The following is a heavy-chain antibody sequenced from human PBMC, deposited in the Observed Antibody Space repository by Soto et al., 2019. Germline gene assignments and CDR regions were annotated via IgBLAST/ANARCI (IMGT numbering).Heavy chain of an antibody. Sequence: PSETLSLTCAVYGGSFSGYYCSWIRQPPGKGLEWIGEINHSGSTNYNPSLKSRVTISVDTSKNQFSLKLSSVTAADTTVYYCARRVIYYYGMDVWGQGTKVTVSS. D-gene: IGHD2-8*01. CDR3: ARRVIYYYGMDV. CDR2: INHSGST. V-gene: IGHV4-34*01. CDR1: GGSFSGYY. J-gene: IGHJ6*02.